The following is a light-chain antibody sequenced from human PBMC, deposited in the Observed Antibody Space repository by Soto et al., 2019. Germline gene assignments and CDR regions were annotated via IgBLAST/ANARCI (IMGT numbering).Light chain of an antibody. J-gene: IGLJ2*01. CDR2: DNN. CDR3: ATWDRSLSVYVL. V-gene: IGLV1-51*01. CDR1: SPNVGSNY. Sequence: QSVLTQPPSVSAAPGQKVTISCSGSSPNVGSNYVSWYQQLPGTAPKLLIYDNNKRPSGIPDRFSGSKSGTSATLDITGLQTGDEADYYCATWDRSLSVYVLFGGGTKVTVL.